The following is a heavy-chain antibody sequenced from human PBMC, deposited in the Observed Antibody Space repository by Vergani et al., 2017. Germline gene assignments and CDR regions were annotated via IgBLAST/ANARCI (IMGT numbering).Heavy chain of an antibody. CDR1: GYTFTSYY. Sequence: QVQLVQSGAEVKKPGASVKVSCKASGYTFTSYYMHWVRQAPGQGLEWMGIINPSGGSTSYAKKFQGRATMTRDKTTSTVYMELSGLRSEDTAVYYCAVDRSSYDSSGYLFWGVTSRWGDAFDIWSQGTMVTVSA. D-gene: IGHD3-22*01. J-gene: IGHJ3*02. V-gene: IGHV1-46*01. CDR2: INPSGGST. CDR3: AVDRSSYDSSGYLFWGVTSRWGDAFDI.